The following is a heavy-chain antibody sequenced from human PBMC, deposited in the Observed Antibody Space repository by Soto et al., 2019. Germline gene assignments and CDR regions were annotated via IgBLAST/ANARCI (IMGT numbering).Heavy chain of an antibody. Sequence: GASVKVSCKASGYTFTSYGISWVRQAPGQGLEWMGWISAYNGNTNYAQKLQGRVTMTTDTSTSTAYMELRSLRSDDTAVYYCARSLGYDYIWGSYRYPDAFDIWGQATIVTVSS. J-gene: IGHJ3*02. CDR3: ARSLGYDYIWGSYRYPDAFDI. V-gene: IGHV1-18*01. D-gene: IGHD3-16*02. CDR1: GYTFTSYG. CDR2: ISAYNGNT.